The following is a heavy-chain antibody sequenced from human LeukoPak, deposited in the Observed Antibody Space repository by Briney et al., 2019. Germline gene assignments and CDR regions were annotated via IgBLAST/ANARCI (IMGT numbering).Heavy chain of an antibody. J-gene: IGHJ4*02. CDR1: GFTFSSYA. CDR2: ISGSGGST. V-gene: IGHV3-23*01. CDR3: ATCNYYDSSGYYWSFDY. D-gene: IGHD3-22*01. Sequence: GGSLRLSCAASGFTFSSYAMSWVRQAPGKGLEWVSAISGSGGSTYYADSVKGRFTISRDNSKNTLYLQMNSLRAEDTAAYYCATCNYYDSSGYYWSFDYWGQGTLVTVSS.